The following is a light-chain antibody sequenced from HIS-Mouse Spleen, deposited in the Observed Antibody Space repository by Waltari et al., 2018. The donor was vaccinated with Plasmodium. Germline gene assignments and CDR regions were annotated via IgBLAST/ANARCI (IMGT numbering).Light chain of an antibody. CDR3: QQRSNWPRVLT. V-gene: IGKV3-11*01. CDR2: DAS. Sequence: DIVLTQSPATLPLSPGESATLSCRASQSVSSYLAWYQQKPGQAPRLLIYDASNRATGIPARFSGSGSGTDFTLTISSLEPEDFAVYYCQQRSNWPRVLTFGGGTKVEIK. J-gene: IGKJ4*01. CDR1: QSVSSY.